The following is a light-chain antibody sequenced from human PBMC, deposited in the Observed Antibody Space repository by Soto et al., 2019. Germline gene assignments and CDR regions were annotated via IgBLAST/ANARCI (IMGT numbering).Light chain of an antibody. CDR2: GAS. Sequence: EIVVSQSPGTLSLSKGERATLSCRASHSVSSSYIAWYQLKPGQGPRPLIQGASARGSDIAARFRGSGSGSEFTFTITSLRLQDVAFYSYHQYNNWTQWTFGQGTKVDIK. V-gene: IGKV3-15*01. CDR3: HQYNNWTQWT. CDR1: HSVSSS. J-gene: IGKJ1*01.